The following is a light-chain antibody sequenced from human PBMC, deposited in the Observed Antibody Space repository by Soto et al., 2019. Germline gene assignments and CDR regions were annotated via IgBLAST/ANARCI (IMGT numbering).Light chain of an antibody. V-gene: IGKV3-15*01. CDR2: GES. CDR3: QQYNNWPRM. J-gene: IGKJ1*01. CDR1: QSISSH. Sequence: EIVLTQSQATLSVSPGERATLSCRASQSISSHLAWYQQKVGQAPKLLIYGESTRATGIPARFSGSGSWTDFTLTIIRLQSEDVAVYYCQQYNNWPRMFGQGTKVEIK.